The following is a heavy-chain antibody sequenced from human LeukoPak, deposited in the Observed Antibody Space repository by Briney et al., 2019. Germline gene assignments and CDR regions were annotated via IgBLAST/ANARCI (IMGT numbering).Heavy chain of an antibody. V-gene: IGHV5-51*01. Sequence: GESLKISCKGSGYSFTSYWIGWVRQMPGKGLEWMGIIYPGDSDTRYSPSFQGQVTISADKSISTAYLQWSSLKASDTAMYYCARGPPSYYYDSSGYSRAFDIWGQGTMVTVSS. D-gene: IGHD3-22*01. J-gene: IGHJ3*02. CDR2: IYPGDSDT. CDR1: GYSFTSYW. CDR3: ARGPPSYYYDSSGYSRAFDI.